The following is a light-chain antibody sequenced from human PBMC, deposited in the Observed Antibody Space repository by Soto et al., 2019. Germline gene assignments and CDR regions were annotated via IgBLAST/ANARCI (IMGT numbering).Light chain of an antibody. J-gene: IGLJ3*02. Sequence: QSALTQPASVSASPGQSITISCTGTSSDVGGYNYVSWYQQHPGKAPKPMIYDVSNRPSGVSNRFSGSKSGNTASLTISGLQAEDEADYYCSSYTTSSTGVFGGGTQLTVL. CDR2: DVS. V-gene: IGLV2-14*01. CDR1: SSDVGGYNY. CDR3: SSYTTSSTGV.